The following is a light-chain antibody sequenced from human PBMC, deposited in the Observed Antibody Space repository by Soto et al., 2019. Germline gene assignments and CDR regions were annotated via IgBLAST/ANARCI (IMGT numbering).Light chain of an antibody. CDR3: QQYGSSPQT. V-gene: IGKV3-20*01. CDR1: QSVSSNH. CDR2: GAS. J-gene: IGKJ1*01. Sequence: ESGLSQSPGTLSLTQGERATLSCRASQSVSSNHLAWYQQKRGQPPRLLIYGASSRATGTPGRFSGSGSGTDFTLTITRLEPEDFAVYYCQQYGSSPQTFGQVTRVDIK.